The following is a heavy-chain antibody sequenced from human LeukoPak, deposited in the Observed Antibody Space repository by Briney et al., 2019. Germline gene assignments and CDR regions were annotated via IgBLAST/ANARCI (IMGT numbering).Heavy chain of an antibody. D-gene: IGHD6-19*01. V-gene: IGHV4-59*01. J-gene: IGHJ5*02. Sequence: RTSETLSLTCTVSGGSISSYYWSWIRQPPGKGLEWIGYIYYSGSTNYNPSLKSRVTISVDTSKNQFSLKLSSVTAADTAVYYCARHRGGWYRGGFDPWGQGTLVTVSS. CDR1: GGSISSYY. CDR2: IYYSGST. CDR3: ARHRGGWYRGGFDP.